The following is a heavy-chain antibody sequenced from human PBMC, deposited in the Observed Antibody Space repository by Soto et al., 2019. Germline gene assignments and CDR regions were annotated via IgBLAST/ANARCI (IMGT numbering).Heavy chain of an antibody. V-gene: IGHV4-59*01. D-gene: IGHD3-3*01. CDR2: IYYSGST. CDR3: ARVPIFGVVIPYYYYYGMDV. J-gene: IGHJ6*02. CDR1: GGSISSYY. Sequence: SETLSLTCTVSGGSISSYYWSWIRQPPGKGLEWIGYIYYSGSTNYNPSLKSRVTISVDTSKNQFSLKLSSVTAADTAVYYCARVPIFGVVIPYYYYYGMDVWGQGTTVIVSS.